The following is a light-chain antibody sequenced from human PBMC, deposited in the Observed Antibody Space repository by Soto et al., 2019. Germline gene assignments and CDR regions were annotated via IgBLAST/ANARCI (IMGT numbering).Light chain of an antibody. Sequence: QSALTQPRSVSGSPGQSVTISCTGTSSDVGGYNYVSWYQQHPGKAPKLMIYDVSKRPSGVPDRFSGSKSGNTASLTISGLRSEDEADYYCAAWDDSLSGWVFGGGTKVTVL. CDR1: SSDVGGYNY. J-gene: IGLJ3*02. CDR3: AAWDDSLSGWV. CDR2: DVS. V-gene: IGLV2-11*01.